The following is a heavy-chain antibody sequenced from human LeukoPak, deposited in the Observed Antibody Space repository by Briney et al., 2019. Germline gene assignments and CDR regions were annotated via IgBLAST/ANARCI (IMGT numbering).Heavy chain of an antibody. CDR2: INHSGST. V-gene: IGHV4-34*01. CDR1: GGSFSGYY. D-gene: IGHD2-15*01. CDR3: ARDPRMGGHEMSSHSSSYFDY. J-gene: IGHJ4*02. Sequence: PSETLSLTCAVYGGSFSGYYWSWIRQPPGKGLEWIGEINHSGSTNYNPSLKSRVTISVDTSKNQFSLKLSSVTAADTAVYYCARDPRMGGHEMSSHSSSYFDYWGQGTLVTVS.